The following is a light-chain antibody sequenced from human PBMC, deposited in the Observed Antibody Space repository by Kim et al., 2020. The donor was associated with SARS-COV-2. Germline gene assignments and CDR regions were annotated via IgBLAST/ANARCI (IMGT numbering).Light chain of an antibody. CDR1: QSVGTF. V-gene: IGKV3-11*01. CDR3: EQRRSWPLT. CDR2: DAS. J-gene: IGKJ4*01. Sequence: DIILTQSPATLSLSPGERATLSCRVSQSVGTFLVWYQQKSGQAPRLLIYDASNRATGIPARFSGSGSGTDFTLTISSLEPEDFAVYYCEQRRSWPLTFGGGTKVDIK.